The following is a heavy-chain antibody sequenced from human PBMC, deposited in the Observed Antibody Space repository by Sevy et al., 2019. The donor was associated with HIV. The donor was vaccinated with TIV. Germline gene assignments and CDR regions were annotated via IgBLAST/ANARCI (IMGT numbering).Heavy chain of an antibody. CDR1: GFTFSGSA. CDR2: IRSKANSYAT. V-gene: IGHV3-73*01. CDR3: TRLVGAHHFDY. J-gene: IGHJ4*02. D-gene: IGHD1-26*01. Sequence: GGSLRLSCAASGFTFSGSAMHWVRQASGKGLEWVGRIRSKANSYATAYAASVKGRFTISRDDSKNTAYLQMNSLKTEDTAVYYWTRLVGAHHFDYWGQGTLVTVSS.